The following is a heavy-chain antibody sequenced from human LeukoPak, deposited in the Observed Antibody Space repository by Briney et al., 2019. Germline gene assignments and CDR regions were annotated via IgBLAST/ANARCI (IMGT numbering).Heavy chain of an antibody. V-gene: IGHV1-18*01. J-gene: IGHJ5*02. CDR1: GYTFTSYG. CDR3: AIWEQLVGNNWFDP. CDR2: ISAYNGNT. D-gene: IGHD6-13*01. Sequence: GASVKVSCKASGYTFTSYGISWVRQAPGQGLEWMGWISAYNGNTNYAQKLQGRVTMTTDTSTSTAYMELRSLRSDDTAVYYCAIWEQLVGNNWFDPWGQGTLVTVSS.